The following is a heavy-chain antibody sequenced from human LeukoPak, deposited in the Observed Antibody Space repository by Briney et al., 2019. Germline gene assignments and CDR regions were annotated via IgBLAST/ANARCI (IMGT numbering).Heavy chain of an antibody. D-gene: IGHD2-2*01. Sequence: SETLSLTCAVSGYSISSGYYWGWIRQPPGKGLEWIGSIYHSGSTYYNPSLKSRVTISVDTSKNQFSLKLSSVTAADTAVYYCASTIVVVPVAIPPFRHAFDIWGQGTMVTVSS. CDR3: ASTIVVVPVAIPPFRHAFDI. CDR1: GYSISSGYY. V-gene: IGHV4-38-2*01. CDR2: IYHSGST. J-gene: IGHJ3*02.